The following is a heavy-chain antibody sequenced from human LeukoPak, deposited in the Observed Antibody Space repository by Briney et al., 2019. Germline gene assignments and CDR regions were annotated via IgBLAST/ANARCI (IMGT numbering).Heavy chain of an antibody. CDR1: GGTFSSYA. J-gene: IGHJ4*02. CDR2: ITPILGIA. CDR3: AREEHSGYDY. V-gene: IGHV1-69*04. Sequence: SVKVSCKASGGTFSSYAISWVRQAPGQGLEWMGRITPILGIANYAQKFQGRVTITADKSTSTAYMELSSLRSEDTAVYYCAREEHSGYDYWGQGTLVTVSS. D-gene: IGHD5-12*01.